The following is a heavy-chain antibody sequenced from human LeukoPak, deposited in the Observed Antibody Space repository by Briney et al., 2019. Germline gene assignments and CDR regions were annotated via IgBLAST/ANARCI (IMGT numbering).Heavy chain of an antibody. CDR2: IYSDNT. Sequence: GGSLRLSCTVSGFTVSSNSMSWVRQAPGKGLEWVSFIYSDNTHYSDSVKGRFTISRDNSKNTLYLQMNSLRDEDTAVYYCAKLTIGGAFDIWGQGTMVTVSS. CDR3: AKLTIGGAFDI. J-gene: IGHJ3*02. V-gene: IGHV3-66*03. D-gene: IGHD3-10*01. CDR1: GFTVSSNS.